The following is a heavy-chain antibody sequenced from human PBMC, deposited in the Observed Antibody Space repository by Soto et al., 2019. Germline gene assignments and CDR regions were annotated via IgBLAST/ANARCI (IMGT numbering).Heavy chain of an antibody. CDR2: IKSKRRGETT. Sequence: GGSLRLSCVGSGFTFSNAWMSWVRQAPGKGLEWVARIKSKRRGETTDYAPPVQGRFTISRDDSHSTLYLQMNSLKTEDTAVYYCITDSGMSLIPAVGYWGQGTLVTVSS. CDR3: ITDSGMSLIPAVGY. CDR1: GFTFSNAW. J-gene: IGHJ4*02. D-gene: IGHD2-2*01. V-gene: IGHV3-15*01.